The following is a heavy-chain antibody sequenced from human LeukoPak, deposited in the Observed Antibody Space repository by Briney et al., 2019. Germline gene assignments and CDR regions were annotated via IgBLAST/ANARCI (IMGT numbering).Heavy chain of an antibody. CDR1: GFTFTSSA. V-gene: IGHV1-58*01. CDR3: AAEKGGYYDILTGYPPPYYYYGMDV. D-gene: IGHD3-9*01. Sequence: GASVKVSCKASGFTFTSSAVQWVRQARGQRLEWIGWTVVGSGNTNYAQKFQERVTITRDMSTSTAYMELSSLRSEDTAVYYCAAEKGGYYDILTGYPPPYYYYGMDVWGQGTTVTVSS. CDR2: TVVGSGNT. J-gene: IGHJ6*02.